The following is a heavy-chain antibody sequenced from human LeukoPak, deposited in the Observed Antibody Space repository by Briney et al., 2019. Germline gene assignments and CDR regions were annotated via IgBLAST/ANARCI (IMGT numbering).Heavy chain of an antibody. V-gene: IGHV3-7*03. CDR3: ARVMTTSLRSFDY. J-gene: IGHJ4*02. Sequence: GGSLRLSCAASGFTFSIYWMSWVRQAPGKGLEWVANIKQDGTEKYYVDSVKGRFTISRDNAKNSLYLQMNSLRAEDTALYYCARVMTTSLRSFDYWGQGTLVTVSS. CDR1: GFTFSIYW. CDR2: IKQDGTEK. D-gene: IGHD4-11*01.